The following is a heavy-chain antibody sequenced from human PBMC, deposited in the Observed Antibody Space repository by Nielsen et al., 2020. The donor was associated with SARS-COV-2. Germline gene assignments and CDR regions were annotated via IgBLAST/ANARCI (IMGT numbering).Heavy chain of an antibody. D-gene: IGHD3-22*01. CDR1: GFTFSSYA. CDR2: ISYDGSNK. Sequence: GESLKISCAASGFTFSSYAMHWVRQAPGKGLEWVAVISYDGSNKYYADSVKGRFTISRDNPKNTLYLQMNSLRAEDTAVYYCASHPLADYYDSSGPLDYWGQGTLVTVSS. J-gene: IGHJ4*02. CDR3: ASHPLADYYDSSGPLDY. V-gene: IGHV3-30*04.